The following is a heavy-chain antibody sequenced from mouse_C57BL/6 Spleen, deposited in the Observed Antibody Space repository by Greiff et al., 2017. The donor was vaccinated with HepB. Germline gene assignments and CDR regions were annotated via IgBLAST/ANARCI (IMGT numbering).Heavy chain of an antibody. CDR1: GFTFSDYG. J-gene: IGHJ2*01. CDR3: AREGDGYYGEYFDY. D-gene: IGHD2-3*01. V-gene: IGHV5-17*01. Sequence: EVHLVESGGGLVKPGGSLKLSCAASGFTFSDYGMHWVRRAPEKGLEWVAYISSGSSTIYYADTVKGRFTISRDNAKNTLFLQMTSLRSEDTAMYYCAREGDGYYGEYFDYWGQGTTLTVSS. CDR2: ISSGSSTI.